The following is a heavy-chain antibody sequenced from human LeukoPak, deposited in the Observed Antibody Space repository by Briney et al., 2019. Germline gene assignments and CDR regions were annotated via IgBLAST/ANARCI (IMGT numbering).Heavy chain of an antibody. CDR2: IIPIFGTA. CDR3: ARNPRPIDGFWSGYYSPHEDYYYYMDV. D-gene: IGHD3-3*01. J-gene: IGHJ6*03. Sequence: SVKVSCKASGGTFSSYAISWVRQAPGQGLEWMGGIIPIFGTANYAQKFQGRVTITTGESTSTAYMELSSLRSEDTAVYYCARNPRPIDGFWSGYYSPHEDYYYYMDVWGKGTTVTVSS. CDR1: GGTFSSYA. V-gene: IGHV1-69*05.